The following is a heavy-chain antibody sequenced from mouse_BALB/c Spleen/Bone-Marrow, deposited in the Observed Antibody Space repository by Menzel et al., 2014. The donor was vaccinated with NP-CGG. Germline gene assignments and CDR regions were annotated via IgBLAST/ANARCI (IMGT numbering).Heavy chain of an antibody. Sequence: QVQLQQSGAELVRPGVSVKISCKGSGYTFTDYAMHWVKQSHAKSLEWIGVISTYYGDASYNQKFKGKATMTVDKSSSTAYMELARLASEDSAIYYWARDSMDYWGQGTSVTGSS. CDR2: ISTYYGDA. CDR3: ARDSMDY. CDR1: GYTFTDYA. J-gene: IGHJ4*01. V-gene: IGHV1S137*01.